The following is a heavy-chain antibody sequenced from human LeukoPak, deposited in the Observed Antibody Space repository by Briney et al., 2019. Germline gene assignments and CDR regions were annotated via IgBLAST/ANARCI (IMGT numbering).Heavy chain of an antibody. J-gene: IGHJ6*02. CDR3: AVGGLLWFGELSGTGYYGMDA. D-gene: IGHD3-10*01. CDR2: INPNSGGT. Sequence: ASVKVSFKASGYTFTGYYMHWVRQAPGQGLEWVGWINPNSGGTNYAQKVQGRGTMTRDTSISTAYMELSRLRSDDTAVYYCAVGGLLWFGELSGTGYYGMDAWGQGNTVTVSS. V-gene: IGHV1-2*02. CDR1: GYTFTGYY.